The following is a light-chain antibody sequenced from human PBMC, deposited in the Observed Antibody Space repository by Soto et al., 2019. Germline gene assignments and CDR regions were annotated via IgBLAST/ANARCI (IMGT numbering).Light chain of an antibody. Sequence: DIQMTQSPSSVSASVGDRVTITCRADQNINGWLAWYQQKPGRAPQLLISGASTLKSGVPSRFSGSSSGTGFTLTINNLQPEDFATYYCQQGDNFPFTFGPGTRIDFK. J-gene: IGKJ3*01. CDR1: QNINGW. CDR2: GAS. CDR3: QQGDNFPFT. V-gene: IGKV1-12*01.